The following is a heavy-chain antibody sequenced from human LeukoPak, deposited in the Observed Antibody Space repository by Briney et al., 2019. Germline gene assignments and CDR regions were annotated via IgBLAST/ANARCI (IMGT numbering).Heavy chain of an antibody. CDR3: AKDMTTATLFDY. CDR1: GFTFNSYA. V-gene: IGHV3-23*01. J-gene: IGHJ4*02. Sequence: QTGGSLRLSCAASGFTFNSYAMSWVRQAPGKGLEWVSTISGSGDSTWYADSVQGRFTTSRDNSKYTLYLQMNSLRTEDTAIYYCAKDMTTATLFDYWGQGTLVTVSS. CDR2: ISGSGDST. D-gene: IGHD1-14*01.